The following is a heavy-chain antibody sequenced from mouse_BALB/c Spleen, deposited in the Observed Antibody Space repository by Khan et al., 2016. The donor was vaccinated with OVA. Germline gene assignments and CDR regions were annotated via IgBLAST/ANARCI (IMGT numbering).Heavy chain of an antibody. V-gene: IGHV2-6-5*01. CDR2: IWGGGSK. Sequence: VQLNQSGPGLVAPSQSLSITCTVSGFSLTDYAVSWIRQPPGKGLEWLGVIWGGGSKYYNSALKSRLSISKDNSKSQVFLKMNSLQTDDTAMYYCAKDPAYYAMDYWGQGTSVTVSS. CDR3: AKDPAYYAMDY. CDR1: GFSLTDYA. J-gene: IGHJ4*01.